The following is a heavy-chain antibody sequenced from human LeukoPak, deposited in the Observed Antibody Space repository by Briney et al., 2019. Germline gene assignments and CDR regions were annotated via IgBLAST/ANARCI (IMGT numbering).Heavy chain of an antibody. V-gene: IGHV5-51*01. Sequence: GESLKISCKGSGFSIARYWIGWVRQMPGKGLEWMGIIYPDDSETGYSPSFQGQVIISADKSTNAAFLRWSSLKASDTAMYFCARSSTNSRYYYYYNMDVWGQGTTVTVSS. CDR1: GFSIARYW. CDR3: ARSSTNSRYYYYYNMDV. CDR2: IYPDDSET. D-gene: IGHD2-2*01. J-gene: IGHJ6*02.